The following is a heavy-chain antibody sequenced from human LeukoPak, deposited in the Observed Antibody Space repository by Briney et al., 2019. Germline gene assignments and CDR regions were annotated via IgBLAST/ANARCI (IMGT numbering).Heavy chain of an antibody. CDR2: ISYDGSNK. V-gene: IGHV3-30-3*01. CDR3: ARRYSSQAGWFDP. Sequence: PGGSLRLSCAASGFTFSRSAMHWVRQAPGKGLEWVTLISYDGSNKYYADSVKGRFTISRDNSKNTLYLQMNSLRAEDTAVYYCARRYSSQAGWFDPWGQGTLVTVSS. D-gene: IGHD6-19*01. J-gene: IGHJ5*02. CDR1: GFTFSRSA.